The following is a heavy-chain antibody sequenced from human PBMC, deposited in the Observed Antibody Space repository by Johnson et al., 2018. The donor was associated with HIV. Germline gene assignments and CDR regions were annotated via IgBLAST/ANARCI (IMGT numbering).Heavy chain of an antibody. J-gene: IGHJ3*02. CDR1: GFTFGDYA. V-gene: IGHV3-30*01. CDR2: ISNDGSNT. Sequence: QVQLVESGGGLVQPGRSLRLSCTASGFTFGDYAMSWVRQAPGKGLEWVAIISNDGSNTYFADSVKGRFTISRDNFKNTVYLQMNSLRTVDTAVYYCARGYTWNDVSIWGQGTMVTVSS. D-gene: IGHD1-1*01. CDR3: ARGYTWNDVSI.